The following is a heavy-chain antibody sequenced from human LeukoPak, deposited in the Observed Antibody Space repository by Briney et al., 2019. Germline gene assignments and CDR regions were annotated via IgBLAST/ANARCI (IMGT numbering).Heavy chain of an antibody. CDR3: AKGLNSYDSSGYPS. CDR1: GFTFSSYG. CDR2: IWYDGSNK. D-gene: IGHD3-22*01. V-gene: IGHV3-33*06. Sequence: GRSLRLSCAASGFTFSSYGMHWVRQAPGKGLEWVAVIWYDGSNKYYADSVKGRFTVSRDNSKNTVYLQMNSLRAEDTAVYYCAKGLNSYDSSGYPSWGQGTLVTVSS. J-gene: IGHJ4*02.